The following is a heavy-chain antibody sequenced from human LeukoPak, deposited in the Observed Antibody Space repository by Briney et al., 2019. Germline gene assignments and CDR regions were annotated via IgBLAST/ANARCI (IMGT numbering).Heavy chain of an antibody. D-gene: IGHD6-19*01. V-gene: IGHV3-9*01. Sequence: GRSLRLSCAASGFTFDDYAMHWVRQAPGKGLEWVSGISWNSGSIGYADSVKGRFTISRDNAKNSLYLQMNSLRAEDTALYYCAKVHPPSYSSGPFDYWGQGTLVTVSS. CDR2: ISWNSGSI. J-gene: IGHJ4*02. CDR1: GFTFDDYA. CDR3: AKVHPPSYSSGPFDY.